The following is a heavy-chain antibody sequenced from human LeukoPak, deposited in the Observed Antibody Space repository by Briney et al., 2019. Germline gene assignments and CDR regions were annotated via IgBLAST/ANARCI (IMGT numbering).Heavy chain of an antibody. CDR3: ARHELRYFDWSLPPYYFDY. D-gene: IGHD3-9*01. CDR1: GFTVSSNY. J-gene: IGHJ4*02. CDR2: IYSGGSS. V-gene: IGHV3-53*01. Sequence: GGSLRLSCAASGFTVSSNYMSWVRQAPGKGLEWVSVIYSGGSSYYADSVKGRFTISRDNSKNTLYLQMNSLRAEDTAVYYCARHELRYFDWSLPPYYFDYWGQGTLVTVSS.